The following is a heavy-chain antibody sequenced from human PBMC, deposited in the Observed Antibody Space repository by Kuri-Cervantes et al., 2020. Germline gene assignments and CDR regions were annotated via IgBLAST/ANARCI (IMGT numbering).Heavy chain of an antibody. Sequence: GGSLRLSCAASGFTFSSYSMNWVRQAPGKGLEWVSYISSSSSTIYYADSVKGRFTISRDNSKNTLYLQMNSLRAEDTAVYYCARDPPLVGGFDYWGQRTLVTVSS. V-gene: IGHV3-48*01. J-gene: IGHJ4*02. CDR2: ISSSSSTI. CDR1: GFTFSSYS. CDR3: ARDPPLVGGFDY. D-gene: IGHD1-26*01.